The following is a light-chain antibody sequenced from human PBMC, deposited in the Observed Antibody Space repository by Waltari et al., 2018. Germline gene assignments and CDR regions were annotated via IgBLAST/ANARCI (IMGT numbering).Light chain of an antibody. J-gene: IGLJ2*01. V-gene: IGLV3-25*03. CDR2: KDS. CDR1: ALSKKY. Sequence: SFELTQPPSLSVSPGQTDRITCSGDALSKKYAHWHQQRPGLAHVLVIYKDSERPSGIPERFSGSSSGTTVTLTLSGVQAEDEADYYCQSADSSGSVVFGGGTKLTVL. CDR3: QSADSSGSVV.